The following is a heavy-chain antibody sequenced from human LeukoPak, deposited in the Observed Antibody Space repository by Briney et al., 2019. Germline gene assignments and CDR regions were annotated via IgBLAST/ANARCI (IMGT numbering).Heavy chain of an antibody. J-gene: IGHJ4*02. V-gene: IGHV4-59*08. Sequence: SETLSLTCTVSGGSISSYYWSWIRQPPGKGLEWIGSIYQSGSTYYNPSLKSRVTISVDTSKDQFSVKLTSVTAADTAVYFCARQSAYNPYYSFDSWGQGTLVTVSS. CDR3: ARQSAYNPYYSFDS. D-gene: IGHD3-10*01. CDR2: IYQSGST. CDR1: GGSISSYY.